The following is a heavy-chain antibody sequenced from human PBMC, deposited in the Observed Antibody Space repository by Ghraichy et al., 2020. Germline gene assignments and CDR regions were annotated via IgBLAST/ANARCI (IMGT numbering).Heavy chain of an antibody. V-gene: IGHV4-34*01. CDR3: ARGPGMVGFIVPRPFDF. Sequence: SETLSPTCAVSGGSFNDFYWSWIRQSPGKGLEWIGEINQSGGATYNPSLKSRVTMSVDTSKTQFSLNLSSVTAADTAIYYCARGPGMVGFIVPRPFDFWGQGTLVTVSS. J-gene: IGHJ4*02. CDR1: GGSFNDFY. D-gene: IGHD1-26*01. CDR2: INQSGGA.